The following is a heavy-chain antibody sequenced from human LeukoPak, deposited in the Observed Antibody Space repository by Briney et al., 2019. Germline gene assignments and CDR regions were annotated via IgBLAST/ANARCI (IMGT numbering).Heavy chain of an antibody. CDR1: GFTFSSYG. D-gene: IGHD4-17*01. CDR3: ARDGTVTTLADAFDI. Sequence: GGSLRLSCAASGFTFSSYGMHWVRQAPGKGLEWVAVIWYDGSNKYYADSVKGRFTISRDNSKNTLYLQMNSLRAEDTAVYYCARDGTVTTLADAFDIWGQGTMVTVSS. J-gene: IGHJ3*02. V-gene: IGHV3-33*01. CDR2: IWYDGSNK.